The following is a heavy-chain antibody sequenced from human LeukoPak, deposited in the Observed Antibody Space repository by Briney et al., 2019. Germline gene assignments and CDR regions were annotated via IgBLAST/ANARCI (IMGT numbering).Heavy chain of an antibody. J-gene: IGHJ4*02. V-gene: IGHV3-30*02. D-gene: IGHD3-22*01. Sequence: GGSLRLSCAASGFTFSSYGMHWVRQAPGKGLEWVAFIWYDASNKYYADSVKGRFTISRDNSKNTLYLQMNSLRAEDTAVYYCARGGGTEWLLVPFEYWGQGTLVTVSS. CDR3: ARGGGTEWLLVPFEY. CDR2: IWYDASNK. CDR1: GFTFSSYG.